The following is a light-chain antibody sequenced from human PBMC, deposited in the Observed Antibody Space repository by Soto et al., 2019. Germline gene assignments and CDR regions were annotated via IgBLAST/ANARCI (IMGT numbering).Light chain of an antibody. CDR3: QQFNNYPIT. V-gene: IGKV1-9*01. CDR1: QGITNY. Sequence: DVQLTQSPSSLSASVGDSVTITCRASQGITNYLAWYQQKPGKAPKLLIYAASTLQSEVPSRFSGSGSGTEFTLTISSLQPEDFATYYCQQFNNYPITFGQGTRLEIK. J-gene: IGKJ5*01. CDR2: AAS.